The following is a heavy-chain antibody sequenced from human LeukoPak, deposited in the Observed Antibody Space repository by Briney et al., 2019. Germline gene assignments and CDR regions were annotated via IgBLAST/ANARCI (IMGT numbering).Heavy chain of an antibody. CDR2: IYYTGIT. J-gene: IGHJ4*02. V-gene: IGHV4-59*01. D-gene: IGHD6-6*01. Sequence: SETLSLTCTVSGGSLNSYYWSWIRQPPGKGLEWVGYIYYTGITNYNPSLKSRVTISVDTSKNQFSLNLTSVTAADTAVYYCARTPLGGEARFDYWGQGTLVTIPS. CDR1: GGSLNSYY. CDR3: ARTPLGGEARFDY.